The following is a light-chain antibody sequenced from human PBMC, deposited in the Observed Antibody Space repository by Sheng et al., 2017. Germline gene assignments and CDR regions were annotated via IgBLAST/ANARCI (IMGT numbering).Light chain of an antibody. V-gene: IGKV1-39*01. Sequence: DIHLTQSPSSLSASVGDRVTITCRASQSISSYLNWYQQKPGKAPNLLIYAASSLQSGVPSRFSGSGSGTDFILTISSLQPEDFATYYCQQSYTNRWTFGQGTKVEIK. CDR3: QQSYTNRWT. CDR1: QSISSY. CDR2: AAS. J-gene: IGKJ1*01.